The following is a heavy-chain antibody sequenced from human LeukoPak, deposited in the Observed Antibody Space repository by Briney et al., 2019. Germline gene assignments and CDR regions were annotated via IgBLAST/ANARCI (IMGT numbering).Heavy chain of an antibody. CDR3: ARRDSSGWYGTHYYYMDV. V-gene: IGHV4-34*01. D-gene: IGHD6-19*01. CDR2: INHRGST. Sequence: SETLSLTCAVYGGSFSGYYWSWIRQPPGKGLEWIGEINHRGSTEYSPSLESRVTISVDTSKNQFSLKLSSVTAADTAVYYCARRDSSGWYGTHYYYMDVWGKGTTVTVSS. J-gene: IGHJ6*03. CDR1: GGSFSGYY.